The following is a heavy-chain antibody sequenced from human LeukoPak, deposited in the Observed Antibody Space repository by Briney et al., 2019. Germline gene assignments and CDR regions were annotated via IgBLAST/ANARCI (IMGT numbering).Heavy chain of an antibody. D-gene: IGHD6-19*01. Sequence: GASVKVSCKASGFTFSSSAVQWVRQARGQRLEWIGWIVVGSGKTNYAQKFQERVTITRDMSTSTAYMELRSLRSDDTAVYYCARAGPYSSGWLRSGYYYYYMDVWGKGTTVTVSS. CDR3: ARAGPYSSGWLRSGYYYYYMDV. V-gene: IGHV1-58*01. CDR2: IVVGSGKT. CDR1: GFTFSSSA. J-gene: IGHJ6*03.